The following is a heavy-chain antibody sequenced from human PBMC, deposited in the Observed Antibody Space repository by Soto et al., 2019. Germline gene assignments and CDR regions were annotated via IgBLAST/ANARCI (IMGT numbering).Heavy chain of an antibody. CDR2: ISGSGEST. D-gene: IGHD3-9*01. CDR3: ARGIVGGPHDMLTGECRGSDV. CDR1: GFTFSSYA. V-gene: IGHV3-23*01. J-gene: IGHJ6*02. Sequence: GGSLRLSCAASGFTFSSYAMSWVRQAPGKGLEWVSAISGSGESTYYADSVKGRFTISRDNSKNTPYLQMNSLSAEDTTVYYSARGIVGGPHDMLTGECRGSDVGGQGTTVTVSS.